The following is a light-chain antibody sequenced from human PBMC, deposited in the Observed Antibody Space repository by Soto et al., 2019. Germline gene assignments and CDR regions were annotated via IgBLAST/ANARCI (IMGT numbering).Light chain of an antibody. J-gene: IGLJ1*01. CDR3: SSYASSAIYV. CDR1: SSDVGGYNY. CDR2: DVN. V-gene: IGLV2-14*01. Sequence: QSALTQPASVSGSPGQSITITCTGTSSDVGGYNYVSWYQQYPGKAPKVMIYDVNSRPSGVSNRFSGSKSGNTASLTISGLQAEDEADYYCSSYASSAIYVFGTGTKVTVL.